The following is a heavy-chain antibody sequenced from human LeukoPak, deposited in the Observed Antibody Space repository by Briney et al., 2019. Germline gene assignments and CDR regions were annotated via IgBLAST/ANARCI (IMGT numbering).Heavy chain of an antibody. CDR1: GFTFSSYW. CDR3: ARDRGSYYDY. V-gene: IGHV3-74*01. Sequence: PGGSLRLSCAASGFTFSSYWMHWVRQGPGKGLVWVSRIKTDGSSTDYADSVKGRFTISRDNAKNTLYLQMNSLRAEDTAVYYCARDRGSYYDYWGQGTLVTVSS. J-gene: IGHJ4*02. CDR2: IKTDGSST. D-gene: IGHD1-26*01.